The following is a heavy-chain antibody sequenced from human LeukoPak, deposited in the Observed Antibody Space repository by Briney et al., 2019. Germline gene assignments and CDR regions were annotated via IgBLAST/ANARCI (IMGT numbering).Heavy chain of an antibody. J-gene: IGHJ4*02. D-gene: IGHD3-3*01. V-gene: IGHV3-30*04. CDR3: ARDSGYGFWSGYFAIDY. CDR1: GFTFNSYA. CDR2: ISYDGRNDK. Sequence: GGSLRLSCAASGFTFNSYAMHWVRQAPGKGLQWVAVISYDGRNDKYYADSVKGRFTISRGNSKNTLYVQMNSLRAEDTAVYYCARDSGYGFWSGYFAIDYWGQGTLVTVSS.